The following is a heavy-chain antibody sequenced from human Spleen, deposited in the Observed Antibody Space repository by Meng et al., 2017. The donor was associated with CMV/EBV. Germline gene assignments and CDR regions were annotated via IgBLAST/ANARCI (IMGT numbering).Heavy chain of an antibody. CDR1: GYTFTGYY. Sequence: ASVKVSCKASGYTFTGYYMHWVRQAPGQGLEWMGWINPNSGGTNYAQKFQGRVTMTRDTSISTAYMELSRLRSDDTAVYYCARGWTSIAAESPFKDWGQGTLVTVSS. CDR2: INPNSGGT. J-gene: IGHJ4*02. V-gene: IGHV1-2*02. CDR3: ARGWTSIAAESPFKD. D-gene: IGHD6-25*01.